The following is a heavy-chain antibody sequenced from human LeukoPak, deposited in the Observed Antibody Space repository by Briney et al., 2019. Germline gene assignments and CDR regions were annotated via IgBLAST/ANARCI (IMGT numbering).Heavy chain of an antibody. V-gene: IGHV3-43D*03. D-gene: IGHD3-22*01. CDR2: ISWDGGST. CDR3: AGNGHRSVWTMIVVL. Sequence: GGSLRLSCAASGFTFDDYAMHWVRQAPGKGLEWVSLISWDGGSTYYADSVKGRFTISRDNSKNSLYLQMNSLRVEDTAVYYCAGNGHRSVWTMIVVLWGQGTLVTVSS. CDR1: GFTFDDYA. J-gene: IGHJ4*02.